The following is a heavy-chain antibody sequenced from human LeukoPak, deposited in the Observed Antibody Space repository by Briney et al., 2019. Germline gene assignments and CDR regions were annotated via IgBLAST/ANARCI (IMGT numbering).Heavy chain of an antibody. V-gene: IGHV4-59*01. Sequence: ETLSLTCTVSGGSISSYYWSWIRQPPGKGLEWIGYIYYSGSTNYNPSLKSRVTISVDTSKNQFSLKLSSVTAADTAVYYCARLSIVGATSSYYMDVWGKGTTVTVSS. CDR2: IYYSGST. D-gene: IGHD1-26*01. J-gene: IGHJ6*03. CDR3: ARLSIVGATSSYYMDV. CDR1: GGSISSYY.